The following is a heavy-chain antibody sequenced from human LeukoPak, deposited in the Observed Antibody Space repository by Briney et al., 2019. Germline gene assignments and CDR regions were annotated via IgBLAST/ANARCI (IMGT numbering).Heavy chain of an antibody. V-gene: IGHV3-66*01. D-gene: IGHD4-17*01. J-gene: IGHJ4*02. CDR2: IYSGAST. Sequence: GGSGRLSCAASGFTFSNYWMTWVRQAPGKGLEWVSVIYSGASTYYADSVKGRFTISRDNSKNTLYLQMNSLRAEDTAVYYCARAEDGDYPDYWGQGTLVTVSS. CDR3: ARAEDGDYPDY. CDR1: GFTFSNYW.